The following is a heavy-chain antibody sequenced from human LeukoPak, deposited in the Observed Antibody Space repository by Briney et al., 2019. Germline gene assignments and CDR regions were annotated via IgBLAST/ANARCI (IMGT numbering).Heavy chain of an antibody. CDR2: IYYSGST. Sequence: SEALSLTCTVSGGSISSYYWSWIRQPPGKGLEWIGYIYYSGSTNYNPSLKSRVTISVDTSKNQFSLKLSSVTAADTAVYYCARSDGYKGHYWYFDLWGRGTLVTVSS. J-gene: IGHJ2*01. CDR1: GGSISSYY. CDR3: ARSDGYKGHYWYFDL. V-gene: IGHV4-59*01. D-gene: IGHD5-24*01.